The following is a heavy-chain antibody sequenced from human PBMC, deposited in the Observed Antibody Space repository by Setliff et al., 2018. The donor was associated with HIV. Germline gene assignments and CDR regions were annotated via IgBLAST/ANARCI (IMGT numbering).Heavy chain of an antibody. J-gene: IGHJ3*02. CDR3: ARAFCSSASCYGGGDAFDI. Sequence: SETLSLTCTVSGGSISSGGYYWSRIRQHPGRGLEWIGYIYYSGNTYYNPSLKSRLTISVDTSKNHFSLKLSSVTAADTAVYYCARAFCSSASCYGGGDAFDIWGQGTMVTVSS. CDR2: IYYSGNT. CDR1: GGSISSGGYY. D-gene: IGHD2-2*01. V-gene: IGHV4-31*03.